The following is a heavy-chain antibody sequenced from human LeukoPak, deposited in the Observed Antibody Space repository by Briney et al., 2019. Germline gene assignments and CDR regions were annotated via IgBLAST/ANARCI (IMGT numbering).Heavy chain of an antibody. CDR3: ARVGIAAAGTPLDY. D-gene: IGHD6-13*01. CDR1: GGSISSYY. CDR2: IYTSGST. V-gene: IGHV4-4*07. Sequence: SETLSLTCTVSGGSISSYYWSWIRQPAGKGLEWIGRIYTSGSTNYNPSLKSRVTMSVDTSKNQFSLKLSSVTAADTAVYYCARVGIAAAGTPLDYWGQGTLVTVSS. J-gene: IGHJ4*02.